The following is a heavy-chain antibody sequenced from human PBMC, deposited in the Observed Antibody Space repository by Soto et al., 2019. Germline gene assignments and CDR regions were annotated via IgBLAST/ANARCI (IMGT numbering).Heavy chain of an antibody. V-gene: IGHV4-31*03. Sequence: QVQLQESGPGLVKPSQTLSLTCTVSGGSISSGGYYWSWIRQHPGKGLEWIGYIYYSGSTYYNPYLQSRVTISVDTSKNQFSLKLSSVTAADTAVYYCARDSGGGYYLDWFDPWGQGTLVTVSS. CDR3: ARDSGGGYYLDWFDP. J-gene: IGHJ5*02. D-gene: IGHD3-22*01. CDR1: GGSISSGGYY. CDR2: IYYSGST.